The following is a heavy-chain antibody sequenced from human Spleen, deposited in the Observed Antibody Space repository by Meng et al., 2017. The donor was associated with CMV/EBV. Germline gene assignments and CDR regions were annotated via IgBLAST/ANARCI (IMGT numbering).Heavy chain of an antibody. CDR3: ARQDLVLVPSAMSWFDP. V-gene: IGHV4-39*01. CDR1: ISGSYYY. Sequence: ISGSYYYWAWIRQPPGKGLEWIGNIYYSGSAYYNPSLESRITISVDTSKNQFSLKLNSVTAADTAVYYCARQDLVLVPSAMSWFDPWGQGTLVTVSS. J-gene: IGHJ5*02. CDR2: IYYSGSA. D-gene: IGHD2-2*01.